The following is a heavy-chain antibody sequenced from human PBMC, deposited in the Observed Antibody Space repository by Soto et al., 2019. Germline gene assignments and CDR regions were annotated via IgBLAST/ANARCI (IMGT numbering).Heavy chain of an antibody. CDR2: TYYRSKWYS. V-gene: IGHV6-1*01. CDR3: VREIAPRGFDP. D-gene: IGHD2-21*01. CDR1: GDSVSSNSAL. J-gene: IGHJ5*02. Sequence: SQTLSLTCAISGDSVSSNSALWNWIRQSPSRGLEWLGRTYYRSKWYSDYAVSVKGRITINPDTSKNQFSLQLDSVAPEDTAVYYCVREIAPRGFDPWGHGALVNVSS.